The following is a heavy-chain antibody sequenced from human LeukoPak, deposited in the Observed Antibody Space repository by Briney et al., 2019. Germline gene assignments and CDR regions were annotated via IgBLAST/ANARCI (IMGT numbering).Heavy chain of an antibody. Sequence: GGSLRLSCAASGFTFRNYWMHWVRQVPGKGLVWVSRIGTDGSSTTYADYVKGRFTISRDNAKNTLYLQMNSLRAEDTAVYYCARDKYGGNSNAFDIWGQGTLVTVSS. CDR3: ARDKYGGNSNAFDI. V-gene: IGHV3-74*01. J-gene: IGHJ3*02. CDR1: GFTFRNYW. D-gene: IGHD4-23*01. CDR2: IGTDGSST.